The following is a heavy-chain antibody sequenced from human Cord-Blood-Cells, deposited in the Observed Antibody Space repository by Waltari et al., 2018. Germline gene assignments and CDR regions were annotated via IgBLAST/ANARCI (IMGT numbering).Heavy chain of an antibody. D-gene: IGHD3-3*01. V-gene: IGHV4-39*01. CDR2: IYYSGST. CDR1: GGSISSSSYY. CDR3: ARGRIFGVVIEGWFDP. Sequence: QLQLQESGPGLVKPSETLSLTCTVSGGSISSSSYYWGWIRQPPGKGLEWIGSIYYSGSTYYNPSLKGRVTISVDTSKNQFSLKLSSVTAADTAVYYCARGRIFGVVIEGWFDPWGQGTLVTVSS. J-gene: IGHJ5*02.